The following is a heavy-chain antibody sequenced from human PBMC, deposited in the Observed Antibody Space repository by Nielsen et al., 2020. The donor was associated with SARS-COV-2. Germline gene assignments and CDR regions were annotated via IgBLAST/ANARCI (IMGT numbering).Heavy chain of an antibody. V-gene: IGHV3-30*18. CDR3: AKAGATVTTD. CDR1: GFTFSSYG. J-gene: IGHJ4*02. Sequence: GGSLRLSCAASGFTFSSYGMHWVRQAPDKGLEWVAVISYDGSNKYYADSVKGRFTISRDNSKNTLYLQMNSLRAEDTAVYYCAKAGATVTTDWGQGTLVTVSS. D-gene: IGHD4-17*01. CDR2: ISYDGSNK.